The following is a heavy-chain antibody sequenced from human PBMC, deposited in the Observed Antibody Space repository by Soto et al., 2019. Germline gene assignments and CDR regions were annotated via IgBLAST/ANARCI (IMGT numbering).Heavy chain of an antibody. CDR2: IIPIFGTA. CDR1: GGTFSSYA. CDR3: ARGGVAGPSGYDPPEFDY. V-gene: IGHV1-69*13. Sequence: SVKVSCKASGGTFSSYAISWVRQAPGQGLEWMGGIIPIFGTANYAQKFQGRVTITADESTSTAYMELSSLRSEDTAVFYCARGGVAGPSGYDPPEFDYWGQGTLVTVSS. D-gene: IGHD5-12*01. J-gene: IGHJ4*02.